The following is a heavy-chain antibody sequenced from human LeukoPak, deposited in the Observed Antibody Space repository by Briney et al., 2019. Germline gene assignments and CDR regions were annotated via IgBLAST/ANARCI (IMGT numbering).Heavy chain of an antibody. V-gene: IGHV3-9*01. Sequence: GGSLRLSCAASGFTFDDYAMHWVRQAPGKGLEWVSGISWNSGSIGYADSVKGRFTISRDNAKNSLYLQMNSLRAEDTALYYCAKDRGYSGYDVFDYWGQGTLVTVSS. CDR3: AKDRGYSGYDVFDY. D-gene: IGHD5-12*01. CDR2: ISWNSGSI. CDR1: GFTFDDYA. J-gene: IGHJ4*02.